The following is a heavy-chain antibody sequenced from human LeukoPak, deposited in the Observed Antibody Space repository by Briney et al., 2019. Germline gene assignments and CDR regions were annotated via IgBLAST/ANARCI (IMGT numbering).Heavy chain of an antibody. Sequence: GGSLRLSCAASGFTFSDYPMNWVRQTPGKGLEWVSYISSTGVIYYADSVRGRFSISRDNAMNSVYRQMNSLRAEDTALYYCARDHNWGFDYWGRGTLVTVSS. CDR2: ISSTGVI. J-gene: IGHJ4*02. CDR3: ARDHNWGFDY. V-gene: IGHV3-69-1*01. D-gene: IGHD7-27*01. CDR1: GFTFSDYP.